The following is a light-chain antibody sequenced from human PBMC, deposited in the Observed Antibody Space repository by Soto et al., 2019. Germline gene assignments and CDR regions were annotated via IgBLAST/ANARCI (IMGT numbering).Light chain of an antibody. V-gene: IGKV1-39*01. Sequence: DIQMTQSPPSLSASVGDRVTITCRASQTISDYLHWYQQKPGKAPTLLIYGSSSLQTVVPPRFSGSGSGTEFTLTISSLQPEDFGTYYCQQTYDSLVSFGGGTKVDLK. J-gene: IGKJ4*01. CDR1: QTISDY. CDR2: GSS. CDR3: QQTYDSLVS.